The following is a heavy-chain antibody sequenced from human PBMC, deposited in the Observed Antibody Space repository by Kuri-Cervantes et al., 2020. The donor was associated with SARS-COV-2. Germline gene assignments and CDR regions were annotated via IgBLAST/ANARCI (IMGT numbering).Heavy chain of an antibody. J-gene: IGHJ4*02. V-gene: IGHV3-7*01. Sequence: GESLKISCAASGFTFSSYWMSWVRQAPGKGLEWVANIRQDGSEKYYADSVKGRFTISRDNAKNSLYLQMNSLRAEDTAVYYCAELGMGPVDYWGQGTLVTVSS. CDR1: GFTFSSYW. D-gene: IGHD7-27*01. CDR3: AELGMGPVDY. CDR2: IRQDGSEK.